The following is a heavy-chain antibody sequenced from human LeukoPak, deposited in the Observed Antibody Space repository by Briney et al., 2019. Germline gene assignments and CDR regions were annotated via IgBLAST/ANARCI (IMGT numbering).Heavy chain of an antibody. CDR3: ARGADILTGTHFDY. CDR1: GFIFSSYA. Sequence: GGSLRLSCATSGFIFSSYAMSWVRQAPGRGLEWVSSISGSGGSIYYADSVKGRFTISRDNSKNTLYLQMSSLRAEDTAVYYCARGADILTGTHFDYWGQGTLVTVSS. CDR2: ISGSGGSI. J-gene: IGHJ4*02. V-gene: IGHV3-23*01. D-gene: IGHD3-9*01.